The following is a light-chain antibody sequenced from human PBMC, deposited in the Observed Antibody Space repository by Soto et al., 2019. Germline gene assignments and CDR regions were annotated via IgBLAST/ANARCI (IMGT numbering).Light chain of an antibody. CDR3: QQYNSYSLWT. CDR1: QRISTW. Sequence: GDRVTITCRTSQRISTWLAWYQQKPGRPPKLLIYKASSLQSGVPSRFSGSGSGTEFTLTINSLQPDDFATYYCQQYNSYSLWTFGQGTKVEIK. CDR2: KAS. V-gene: IGKV1-5*03. J-gene: IGKJ1*01.